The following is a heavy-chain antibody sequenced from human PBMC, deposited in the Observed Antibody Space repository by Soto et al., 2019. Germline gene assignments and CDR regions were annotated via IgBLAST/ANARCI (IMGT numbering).Heavy chain of an antibody. V-gene: IGHV1-18*01. D-gene: IGHD5-12*01. CDR1: GYTFTSYG. CDR2: ISAYNGNT. CDR3: ARDRGYRLNYYYYYGMDV. J-gene: IGHJ6*02. Sequence: VASVKVSCKASGYTFTSYGISWVRQAPGQGLEWMGWISAYNGNTNYAQKLQGRVTMTTDTSTSTAYMELRSLRSDDTAVYYCARDRGYRLNYYYYYGMDVWGQGTTVTVSS.